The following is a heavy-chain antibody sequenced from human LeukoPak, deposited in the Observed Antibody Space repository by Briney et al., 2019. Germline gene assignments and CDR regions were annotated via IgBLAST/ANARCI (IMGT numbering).Heavy chain of an antibody. J-gene: IGHJ4*02. CDR3: ARDERLLSFLK. Sequence: SETLSLTCTVSGGSISSYYWSWIRQPAGKGLEWIGRIYTSGSTNYNPSLKSRVTISVDTSKNQFSLKLSSVTAADTAIYYCARDERLLSFLKWGQGTLVTVSS. D-gene: IGHD3-3*01. CDR2: IYTSGST. CDR1: GGSISSYY. V-gene: IGHV4-4*07.